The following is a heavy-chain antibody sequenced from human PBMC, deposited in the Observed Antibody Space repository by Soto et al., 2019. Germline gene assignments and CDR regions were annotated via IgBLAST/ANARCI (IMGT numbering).Heavy chain of an antibody. D-gene: IGHD1-1*01. V-gene: IGHV4-30-4*08. CDR2: IHHSGSI. J-gene: IGHJ6*02. Sequence: SETLSLTCTVSGGSISSDYYHWTWIRQSPERGLEWIGYIHHSGSILYNPSLKSRATIPVDTSKNQFSLHLSSVTAADTAVYFCAREDDGGDTLDVWGQGTTVTVSS. CDR1: GGSISSDYYH. CDR3: AREDDGGDTLDV.